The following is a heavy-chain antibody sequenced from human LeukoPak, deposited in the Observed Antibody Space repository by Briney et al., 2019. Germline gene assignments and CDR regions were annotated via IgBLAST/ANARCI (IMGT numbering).Heavy chain of an antibody. CDR2: INHSGST. CDR3: ARAPWGVDVSAFDI. J-gene: IGHJ3*02. D-gene: IGHD3-16*01. V-gene: IGHV4-34*01. CDR1: GGSFSGYY. Sequence: SETLSLTCAVYGGSFSGYYWSWIRQPPGKGLEWIGEINHSGSTNYNPSLKSRVTISVDTSKNQFSPKLSSVTAADTAVYYCARAPWGVDVSAFDIWGQGTMVTVSS.